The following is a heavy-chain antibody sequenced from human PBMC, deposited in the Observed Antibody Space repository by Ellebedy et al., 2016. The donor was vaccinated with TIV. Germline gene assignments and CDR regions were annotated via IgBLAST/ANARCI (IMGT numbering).Heavy chain of an antibody. J-gene: IGHJ4*02. CDR3: AREAMVRGGPFDY. Sequence: SETLSLXXTVSGGSISSSSSYWGWIRQPPGKGLEWIGSIYYSGSTYYNPSLKSRVTISVDTSKNQFSLKLSSVTAEDTAVYYCAREAMVRGGPFDYWGQGTLVTVSS. CDR1: GGSISSSSSY. CDR2: IYYSGST. V-gene: IGHV4-39*02. D-gene: IGHD3-10*01.